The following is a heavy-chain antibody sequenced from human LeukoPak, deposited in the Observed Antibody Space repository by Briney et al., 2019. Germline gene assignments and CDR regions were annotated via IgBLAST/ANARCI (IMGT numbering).Heavy chain of an antibody. CDR1: GFNFIEYS. CDR2: IGISSGNT. V-gene: IGHV3-48*01. D-gene: IGHD5-12*01. CDR3: ARDHRYAFDN. Sequence: GGSLRLSCAASGFNFIEYSMNWVRQAPGKGLEWISYIGISSGNTKYADSVKGRFTISRDKARNSLYLQMNSLRVEDTAVYYCARDHRYAFDNWGHGTLVTVSS. J-gene: IGHJ4*01.